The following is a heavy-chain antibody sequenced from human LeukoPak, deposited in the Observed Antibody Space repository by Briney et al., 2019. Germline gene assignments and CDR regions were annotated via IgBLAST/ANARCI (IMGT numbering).Heavy chain of an antibody. V-gene: IGHV4-61*02. J-gene: IGHJ4*02. CDR2: IYISGST. D-gene: IGHD3-10*01. CDR1: AGSISSGSYY. CDR3: ARKRGSGRGRSGYFDY. Sequence: SETLSLTCTVSAGSISSGSYYWSWIRQPAGKGLEWIGRIYISGSTNYNPSLKSRVTISVDMSKNQFSLKLSSVTAADTAVYYCARKRGSGRGRSGYFDYWGQGTLVTVSS.